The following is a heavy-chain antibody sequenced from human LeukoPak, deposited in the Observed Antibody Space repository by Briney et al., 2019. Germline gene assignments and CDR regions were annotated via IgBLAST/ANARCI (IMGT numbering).Heavy chain of an antibody. CDR3: ARSVFRYGSYYFDY. J-gene: IGHJ4*02. V-gene: IGHV3-64*02. CDR2: ISSNGGST. D-gene: IGHD1-14*01. Sequence: GGSLRLSCAASGFTFSSYAMHWVRQAPGKGLEYVSAISSNGGSTYYADSVKGRFTISRDNSKNTLYLQMGSLRAEDMAVYYCARSVFRYGSYYFDYWGQGTLVTVSS. CDR1: GFTFSSYA.